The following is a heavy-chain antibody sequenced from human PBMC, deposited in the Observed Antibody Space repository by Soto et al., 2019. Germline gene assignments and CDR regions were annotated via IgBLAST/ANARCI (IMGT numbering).Heavy chain of an antibody. CDR3: ATSCSGGSCYSGNWFDP. CDR1: GYTLTELS. D-gene: IGHD2-15*01. V-gene: IGHV1-24*01. J-gene: IGHJ5*02. Sequence: QVQLVQSGAEVKKPGASVTVSCKVSGYTLTELSMHWVRQAPGKGLEWVGGFDPEDGETIYAQKFQGRVTMTEDTSTDTAYMELSSLRSEDTAVYYCATSCSGGSCYSGNWFDPWGPGTLVTVSS. CDR2: FDPEDGET.